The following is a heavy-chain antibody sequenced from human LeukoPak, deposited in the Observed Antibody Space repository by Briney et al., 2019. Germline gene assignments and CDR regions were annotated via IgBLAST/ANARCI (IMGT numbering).Heavy chain of an antibody. Sequence: SETLSLTCIVSSPSISSGRYYWSWIRQPAGNGLEWIGRIYTSGSTNYNPSLKTRVTISVDTSKNQFSLKLSSVTAADTAVYYCARERITLDYWGQGTLVTVSS. D-gene: IGHD3-10*01. CDR1: SPSISSGRYY. J-gene: IGHJ4*02. V-gene: IGHV4-61*02. CDR2: IYTSGST. CDR3: ARERITLDY.